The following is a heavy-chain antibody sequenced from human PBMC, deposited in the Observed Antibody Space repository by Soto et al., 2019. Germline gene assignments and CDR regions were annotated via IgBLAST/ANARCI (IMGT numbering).Heavy chain of an antibody. CDR2: IYSGGST. D-gene: IGHD6-19*01. J-gene: IGHJ6*02. CDR1: GFTVSSNY. V-gene: IGHV3-53*02. Sequence: EVQLVETGGGLIQPGGSLRLSCAASGFTVSSNYMSWVRQAPGKGLEWVSVIYSGGSTYYADSVKGRFTISRDNTKTTLYLQMNSLRAEDTAVYYCAGDPGSGWGLDGMDVWGQGTTVTVSS. CDR3: AGDPGSGWGLDGMDV.